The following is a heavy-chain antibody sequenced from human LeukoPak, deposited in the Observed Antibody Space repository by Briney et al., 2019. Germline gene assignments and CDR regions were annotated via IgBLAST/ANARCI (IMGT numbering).Heavy chain of an antibody. D-gene: IGHD5-18*01. CDR1: GFTFTSWT. Sequence: ASVKVSCKASGFTFTSWTFSWVRQAPGQGLEWMGWISAYNGASSYAQKLQGRVTMTTDASTDTVYMELRSLRSDDTAVYFCAREGFTATGVNYYYHMDVWGEGTSVTVSS. CDR2: ISAYNGAS. J-gene: IGHJ6*03. CDR3: AREGFTATGVNYYYHMDV. V-gene: IGHV1-18*01.